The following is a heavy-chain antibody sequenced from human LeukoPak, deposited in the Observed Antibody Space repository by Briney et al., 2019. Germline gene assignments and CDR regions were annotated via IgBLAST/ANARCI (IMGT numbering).Heavy chain of an antibody. CDR1: GFTFSNSG. CDR3: AKCGFPSSGNYDY. CDR2: IRYDGTNK. V-gene: IGHV3-30*02. Sequence: PGGSLRLSCAASGFTFSNSGMHWVRQAPGEGLEWVAFIRYDGTNKYYADSVKGRFTISRDNSKNTLYLQMNSLRVEDTAVYYCAKCGFPSSGNYDYWGQGTLVTVSS. J-gene: IGHJ4*02. D-gene: IGHD3-10*01.